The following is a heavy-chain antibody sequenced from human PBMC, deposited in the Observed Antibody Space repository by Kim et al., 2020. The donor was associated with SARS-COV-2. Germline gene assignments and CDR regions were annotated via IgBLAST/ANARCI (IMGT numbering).Heavy chain of an antibody. CDR2: IKQDGSEK. V-gene: IGHV3-7*05. Sequence: GGSLRLSCADSGFTFSGHYMTWVHQAPGKGLEWVANIKQDGSEKLYVDSVKGRFTSSRDNAKKSLYLQMNSLRAEDTAMYYCARNHGYYFDYWGQGTLVTGSS. CDR3: ARNHGYYFDY. CDR1: GFTFSGHY. J-gene: IGHJ4*02.